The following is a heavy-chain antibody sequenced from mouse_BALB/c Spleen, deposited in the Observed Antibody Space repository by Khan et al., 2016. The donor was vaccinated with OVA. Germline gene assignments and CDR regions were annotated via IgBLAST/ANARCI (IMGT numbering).Heavy chain of an antibody. CDR1: GYIFIDYN. D-gene: IGHD3-1*01. V-gene: IGHV1-77*01. CDR3: AREGGSWFAY. Sequence: VQLQESGTELARPGASVKLSCKASGYIFIDYNINWVKQRTGQGLEWIGEISPGSGNTFYNEKFKGKAILTADKSSSTAYMQPSSLTSADSAVYFCAREGGSWFAYWGQGTLVTVSA. CDR2: ISPGSGNT. J-gene: IGHJ3*01.